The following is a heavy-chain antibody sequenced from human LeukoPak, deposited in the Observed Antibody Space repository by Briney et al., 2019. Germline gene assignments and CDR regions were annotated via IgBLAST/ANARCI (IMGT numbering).Heavy chain of an antibody. D-gene: IGHD1-26*01. Sequence: PSETLSLTCSVSDGSINSYYWSWIRQPPGKGLEWIGYIHSSGATHYNPSLESRVTTSLDTSKNQYSLKLSSATAADTAVYYCARLGSYSDHWGQGTLVTVSS. J-gene: IGHJ5*02. V-gene: IGHV4-4*09. CDR1: DGSINSYY. CDR3: ARLGSYSDH. CDR2: IHSSGAT.